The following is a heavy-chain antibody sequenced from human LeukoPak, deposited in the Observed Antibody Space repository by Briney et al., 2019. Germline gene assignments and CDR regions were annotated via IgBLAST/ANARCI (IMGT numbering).Heavy chain of an antibody. Sequence: SETLSLTCTVSGGSISSSSYYWGWIRQPPGKGLEWIGSIYYSGSTYYNPSLKSRVTISVDTSKNQFSLKLSSVTAADTAVYYCATTPEYFDWVPDCWGQGTLVTVYS. D-gene: IGHD3-9*01. V-gene: IGHV4-39*01. CDR2: IYYSGST. J-gene: IGHJ4*02. CDR3: ATTPEYFDWVPDC. CDR1: GGSISSSSYY.